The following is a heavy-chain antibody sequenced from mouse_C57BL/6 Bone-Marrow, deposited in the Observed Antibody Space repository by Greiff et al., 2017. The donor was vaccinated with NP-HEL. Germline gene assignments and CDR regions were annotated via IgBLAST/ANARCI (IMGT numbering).Heavy chain of an antibody. D-gene: IGHD1-1*01. CDR1: GYTFTEYT. CDR2: FYPGSGSI. Sequence: QVHVKQSGAELVKPGASVKLSCKASGYTFTEYTIHWVKQRSGQGLEWIGWFYPGSGSIKYNEKFKDKATLTADKSSSTVYMELSRLTSEDSAVYFCARHEALYYYGSSYGFAYWGQGTLVTVSA. V-gene: IGHV1-62-2*01. J-gene: IGHJ3*01. CDR3: ARHEALYYYGSSYGFAY.